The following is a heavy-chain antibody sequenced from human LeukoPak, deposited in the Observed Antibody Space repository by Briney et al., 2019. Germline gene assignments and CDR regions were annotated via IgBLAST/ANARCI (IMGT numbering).Heavy chain of an antibody. CDR3: ARASVVVITPFDY. CDR1: GYTFTSFG. J-gene: IGHJ4*02. V-gene: IGHV1-18*01. D-gene: IGHD3-22*01. CDR2: ISAYNGNT. Sequence: ASVKVSCKASGYTFTSFGISWVRQAPGQGLEWMGWISAYNGNTNYAQKLQGRVTMTTDTSTNTAYMELRSLRSDDTAVYFCARASVVVITPFDYWGQGTLVTVSS.